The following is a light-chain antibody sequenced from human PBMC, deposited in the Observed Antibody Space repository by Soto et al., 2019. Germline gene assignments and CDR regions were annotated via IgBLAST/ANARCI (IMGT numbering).Light chain of an antibody. CDR2: GAS. V-gene: IGKV3-20*01. J-gene: IGKJ4*01. Sequence: EIVLTQSPGTLSLSPGERATLSCRASQSVSSSYLAWYQQKPGQAPRLLIYGASSRATGIPDRFSGSGSGTDFTLTISRLEPEYFAVYYCQQYASSPVTFGRGTEV. CDR1: QSVSSSY. CDR3: QQYASSPVT.